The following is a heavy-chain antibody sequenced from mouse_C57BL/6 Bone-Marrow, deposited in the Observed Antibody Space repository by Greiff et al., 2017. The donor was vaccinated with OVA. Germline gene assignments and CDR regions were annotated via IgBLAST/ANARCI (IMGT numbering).Heavy chain of an antibody. Sequence: QVQLQQPGAELVKPGASVKLSCKASGYTFTSYWMQWVKQRPGQGLAWIGEIDPSDSYTNYNQKFKGKATLTVDTSSSTAYMQLSSLTSEDSAVYYCARSSNYEGDYAMDYWGQGTSVTVSS. V-gene: IGHV1-50*01. CDR1: GYTFTSYW. CDR3: ARSSNYEGDYAMDY. CDR2: IDPSDSYT. D-gene: IGHD2-5*01. J-gene: IGHJ4*01.